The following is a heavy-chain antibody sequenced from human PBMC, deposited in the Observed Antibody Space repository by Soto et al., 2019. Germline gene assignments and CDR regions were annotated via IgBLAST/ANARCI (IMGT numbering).Heavy chain of an antibody. V-gene: IGHV3-21*01. CDR3: ARDRGYDAHDYYYNAMDV. D-gene: IGHD3-10*01. CDR2: IRGFSPYT. J-gene: IGHJ6*02. CDR1: GFTFVTYT. Sequence: WGSLRLSCISSGFTFVTYTINLFRHAPWKGLEWVSGIRGFSPYTFYAESVRGRFTISRDNAKNSLFLQMDSLRAEDTAVYYCARDRGYDAHDYYYNAMDVWGQGTTVTSP.